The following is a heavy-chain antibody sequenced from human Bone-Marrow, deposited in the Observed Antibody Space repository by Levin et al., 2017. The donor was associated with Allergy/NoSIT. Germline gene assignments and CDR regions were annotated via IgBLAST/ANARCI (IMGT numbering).Heavy chain of an antibody. D-gene: IGHD2-15*01. Sequence: PGGSLRLSCAASGFTFSSYGMHWVRQAPGKGLEWVAVIWYDGSNKYYADSVKGRFTISRDNSKNTLYLQMNSLRAEDTAVYYCARWSWGGQLLRYYFDYWGQGTLVTVSS. CDR2: IWYDGSNK. J-gene: IGHJ4*02. CDR3: ARWSWGGQLLRYYFDY. V-gene: IGHV3-33*01. CDR1: GFTFSSYG.